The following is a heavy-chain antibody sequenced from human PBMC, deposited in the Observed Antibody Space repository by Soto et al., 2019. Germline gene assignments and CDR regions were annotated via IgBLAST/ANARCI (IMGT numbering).Heavy chain of an antibody. D-gene: IGHD3-16*01. CDR2: INHSGNN. Sequence: QLQQWGAGLLKPSETLSLTCVVSGGSFSTYYYNWIRQSPGKGLEWIGEINHSGNNNYSPSLKSRVAMSLDTSKHEFSLKLTSVTAADTAVYYCARGGSNDWQVALDIWGQGTMVTVSS. V-gene: IGHV4-34*01. CDR3: ARGGSNDWQVALDI. CDR1: GGSFSTYY. J-gene: IGHJ3*02.